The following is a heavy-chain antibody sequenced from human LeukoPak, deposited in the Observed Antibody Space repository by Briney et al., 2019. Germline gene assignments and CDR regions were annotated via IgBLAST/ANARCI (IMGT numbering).Heavy chain of an antibody. D-gene: IGHD2-2*01. Sequence: SSETLSLTCTVSGGSISSYYWSWIRQPPGKGLEWIGYIYYSGSTNYNPSLKSRVTISVDTSKNQFSLKLSSVTAADTAVYYCARDVVNCSSTSCRRRYYYYYMDVWGKGTTVTVSS. J-gene: IGHJ6*03. CDR2: IYYSGST. CDR3: ARDVVNCSSTSCRRRYYYYYMDV. V-gene: IGHV4-59*01. CDR1: GGSISSYY.